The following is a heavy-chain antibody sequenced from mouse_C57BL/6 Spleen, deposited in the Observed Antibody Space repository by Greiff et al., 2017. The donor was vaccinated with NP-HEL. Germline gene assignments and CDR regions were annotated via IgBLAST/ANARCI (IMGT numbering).Heavy chain of an antibody. V-gene: IGHV3-1*01. CDR2: ISYSGST. D-gene: IGHD1-1*01. CDR3: TRVSSYYFDY. J-gene: IGHJ2*01. CDR1: GYSITSGYD. Sequence: EVQLVESGPGLVKPSQSLSLTCTVTGYSITSGYDWHWIRHFPGNQLEWMGYISYSGSTNYNPSLKSRITITHDTSKNHFYLKLTSLTTEDTSTYYCTRVSSYYFDYWGQGTTLTVSS.